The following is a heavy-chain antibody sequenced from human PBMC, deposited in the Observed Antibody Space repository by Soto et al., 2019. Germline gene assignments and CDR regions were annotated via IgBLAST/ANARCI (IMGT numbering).Heavy chain of an antibody. CDR2: ISAHNGNT. D-gene: IGHD1-1*01. J-gene: IGHJ4*02. Sequence: QVHLVQSGAEVKKPGASVKVSCKASGYTFTSYGITWVRQAPGQGLEWMGWISAHNGNTDYARRLQGRVIVTRDTSTSTAYMERRSLIYDDTAVYYCARGRYGDYWGQGALVTVSS. V-gene: IGHV1-18*01. CDR3: ARGRYGDY. CDR1: GYTFTSYG.